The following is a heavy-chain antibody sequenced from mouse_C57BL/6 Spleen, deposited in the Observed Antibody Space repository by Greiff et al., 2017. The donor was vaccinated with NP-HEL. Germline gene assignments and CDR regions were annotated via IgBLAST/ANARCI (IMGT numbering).Heavy chain of an antibody. CDR3: ATNSNYETWFAY. V-gene: IGHV1-4*01. Sequence: VQLQQSGAELARPGASVKMSCKASGYTFTSYTMHWVKQRPGQGLEWIGYINPSSGYTKYNQKFKDKATLTADKSSSTAYMQLSSLTSEDSAVYYCATNSNYETWFAYWGQGTLVTVSA. CDR2: INPSSGYT. CDR1: GYTFTSYT. D-gene: IGHD2-5*01. J-gene: IGHJ3*01.